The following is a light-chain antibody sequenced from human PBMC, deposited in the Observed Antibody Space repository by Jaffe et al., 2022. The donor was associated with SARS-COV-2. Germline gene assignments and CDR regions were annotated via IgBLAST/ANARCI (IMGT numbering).Light chain of an antibody. Sequence: QLVLTQPPSASASLGASVRLTCTLNSGHRSDAIAWHQRQPGKGPRSLMKLYSDGSHTRGDGISDRFSGSSSGAERYLTISSLQSDDEADYYCQTWGTAIVVFGGGTKLTVL. CDR3: QTWGTAIVV. J-gene: IGLJ3*02. CDR1: SGHRSDA. V-gene: IGLV4-69*01. CDR2: LYSDGSH.